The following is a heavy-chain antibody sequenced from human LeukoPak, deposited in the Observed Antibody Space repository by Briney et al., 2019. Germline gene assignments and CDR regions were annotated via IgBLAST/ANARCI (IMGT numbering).Heavy chain of an antibody. Sequence: GGSLRLSCAASGFTFDDYGMSWVRQAPGKGLEWVSGINWNGGSTGYADSVKGRFTISGDNAKNSLYLQMNSLRAEDTALYHCAREYYYDSSGYPYFDYWGQGTLVTVSS. CDR2: INWNGGST. D-gene: IGHD3-22*01. J-gene: IGHJ4*02. CDR1: GFTFDDYG. V-gene: IGHV3-20*01. CDR3: AREYYYDSSGYPYFDY.